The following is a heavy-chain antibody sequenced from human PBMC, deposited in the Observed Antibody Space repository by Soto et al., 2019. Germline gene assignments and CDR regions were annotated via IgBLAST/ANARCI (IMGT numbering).Heavy chain of an antibody. CDR3: TTDYGCAFDT. CDR2: IKSKTDGGTA. CDR1: GITFSNVR. J-gene: IGHJ3*02. D-gene: IGHD4-17*01. V-gene: IGHV3-15*01. Sequence: EVQLVASGGGLVKPGEYLRLSCAGSGITFSNVRMTWVRQAPGTGLEWLGRIKSKTDGGTADYPAAVKGTFTISKDDSINMLYLQLSSLKTEDTAVYYCTTDYGCAFDTWGQGTMVTAS.